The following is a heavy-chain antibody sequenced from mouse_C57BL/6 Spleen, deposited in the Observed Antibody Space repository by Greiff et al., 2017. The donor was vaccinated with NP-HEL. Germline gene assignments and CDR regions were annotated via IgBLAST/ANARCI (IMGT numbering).Heavy chain of an antibody. CDR1: GFTFSDYG. V-gene: IGHV5-17*01. J-gene: IGHJ2*01. Sequence: EVKLVESGGGLVKPGGSLKLSCAASGFTFSDYGMHWVRQAPEKGLEWVAYISSGSSTIYYADTVKGRFTISRDNAKNTLFLQMTSLRSEDTAMYYCAGAGGTLDYWGQGTTLTVSS. CDR3: AGAGGTLDY. D-gene: IGHD3-3*01. CDR2: ISSGSSTI.